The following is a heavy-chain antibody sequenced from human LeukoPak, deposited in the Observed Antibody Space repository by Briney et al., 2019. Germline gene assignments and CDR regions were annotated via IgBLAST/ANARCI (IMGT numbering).Heavy chain of an antibody. CDR3: ARSYDGSWLRYYYGMDV. CDR2: FDPEDGET. CDR1: GYTLTELS. J-gene: IGHJ6*02. V-gene: IGHV1-24*01. D-gene: IGHD2-15*01. Sequence: ASVKVSCKVSGYTLTELSMHWVRQAPGKGLEWMGGFDPEDGETIYAQKFQGRVTMTEDTSTDTAYMELSSLRSEDTAVYYCARSYDGSWLRYYYGMDVWGQGTTVTVSS.